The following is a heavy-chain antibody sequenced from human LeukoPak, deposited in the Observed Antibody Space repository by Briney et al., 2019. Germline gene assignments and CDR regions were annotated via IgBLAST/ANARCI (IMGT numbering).Heavy chain of an antibody. Sequence: ASVKVSCKASRYSFTGYYMHWVRQAPGQGLEWMGWINPNSGGTKNAQKFQGRVTMTRDTSISTAYMELSGLTSDDTAVYYCATRHIAVAGTAYWGQGTLVTVSS. CDR3: ATRHIAVAGTAY. CDR1: RYSFTGYY. CDR2: INPNSGGT. J-gene: IGHJ4*02. V-gene: IGHV1-2*02. D-gene: IGHD6-19*01.